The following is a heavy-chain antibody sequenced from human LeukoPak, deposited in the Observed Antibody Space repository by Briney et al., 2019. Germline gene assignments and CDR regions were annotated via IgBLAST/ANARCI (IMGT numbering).Heavy chain of an antibody. CDR3: ARQNCVWGSYRPDDAFDI. CDR1: GYTFTNYG. CDR2: ISGYKGNT. V-gene: IGHV1-18*01. J-gene: IGHJ3*02. Sequence: GASVKVSCKASGYTFTNYGITWVRQAPGQGLEWMGWISGYKGNTKYAQKFQGRVTMTTDTSTSTAYMELRSLRSDDTAVYYCARQNCVWGSYRPDDAFDIWGQGTKVTVSS. D-gene: IGHD3-16*02.